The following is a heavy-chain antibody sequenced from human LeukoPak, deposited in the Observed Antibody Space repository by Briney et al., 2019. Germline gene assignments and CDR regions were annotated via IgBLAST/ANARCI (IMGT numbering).Heavy chain of an antibody. Sequence: GASVKVSCTASGYTFASYGINWVRQAPGQGLEWMGWISGNQVNTHYAQNLQGRVSVTTDTSTSTAYFCARGSVALQDYHYMDVWGTGTTVTVSS. CDR3: V. J-gene: IGHJ6*03. D-gene: IGHD2/OR15-2a*01. CDR1: GYTFASYG. CDR2: ISGNQVNT. V-gene: IGHV1-18*04.